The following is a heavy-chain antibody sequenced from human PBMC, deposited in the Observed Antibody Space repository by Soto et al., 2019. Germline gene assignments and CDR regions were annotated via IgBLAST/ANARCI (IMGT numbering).Heavy chain of an antibody. CDR2: IYYSGST. Sequence: PSETLSLTCTVSGGSISSSSYYWGWIRQPPGKGLEWIGSIYYSGSTYYNPSLKSRVTISVDTSKNQFSLKLSSVTAADTAVYYCARLSGIAVAGTINLYFDYWGQGTLVTVSS. V-gene: IGHV4-39*01. CDR1: GGSISSSSYY. D-gene: IGHD6-19*01. CDR3: ARLSGIAVAGTINLYFDY. J-gene: IGHJ4*02.